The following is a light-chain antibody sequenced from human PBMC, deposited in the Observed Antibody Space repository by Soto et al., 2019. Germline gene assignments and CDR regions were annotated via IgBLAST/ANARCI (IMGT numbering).Light chain of an antibody. CDR1: SSDVGGYNY. Sequence: QSVLTQPASLSGSPGQSITISWTGTSSDVGGYNYVSWYQQHPGKAPKLMIYEVSNRPSGVSNRFSGSKSGNTASLTISGLQAEDEADYYCSSYTSSSTRVFGTGTKVTVL. J-gene: IGLJ1*01. V-gene: IGLV2-14*01. CDR3: SSYTSSSTRV. CDR2: EVS.